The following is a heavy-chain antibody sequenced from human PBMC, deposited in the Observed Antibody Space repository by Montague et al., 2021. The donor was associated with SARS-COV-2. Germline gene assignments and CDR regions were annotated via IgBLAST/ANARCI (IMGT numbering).Heavy chain of an antibody. CDR3: VRDHDQVFDY. D-gene: IGHD1-1*01. CDR1: GDSVSTKLSA. V-gene: IGHV6-1*01. J-gene: IGHJ4*02. Sequence: CAISGDSVSTKLSAWNWIRQSPSRGLEWRGRTYYRSNWSHDYAPSVKSRIIVNPDTSKNQFSLQLNSVTPEDTAVYYCVRDHDQVFDYWGEGTLVTVSS. CDR2: TYYRSNWSH.